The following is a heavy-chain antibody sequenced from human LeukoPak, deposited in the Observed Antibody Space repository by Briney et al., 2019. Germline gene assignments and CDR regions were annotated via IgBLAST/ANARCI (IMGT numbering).Heavy chain of an antibody. CDR3: ARDEGYCSGDCFFDY. CDR2: ISSSSSYI. D-gene: IGHD2-21*01. Sequence: GGSLRLSWEASGFTFSSYSMNWVRQAPGEGLEWVSSISSSSSYIYYADSVKGRFTISRDNAKNSLYLQMNSLRAEDTAVYYCARDEGYCSGDCFFDYWGQGTLVTVSS. V-gene: IGHV3-21*01. J-gene: IGHJ4*01. CDR1: GFTFSSYS.